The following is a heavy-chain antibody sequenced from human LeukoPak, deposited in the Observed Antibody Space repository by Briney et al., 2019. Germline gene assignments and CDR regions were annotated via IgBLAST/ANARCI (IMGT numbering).Heavy chain of an antibody. D-gene: IGHD4-23*01. CDR2: IYYSGST. CDR3: ATLTTVVTAYYFDY. V-gene: IGHV4-39*07. Sequence: PSETLSLTCTVSGGSLSSSYSYWGWIRQPPGKGLEWIGNIYYSGSTYYSPSLTSRVTVSVDTSENQFSLKLSSVTAADTAVYYCATLTTVVTAYYFDYWGQGTLVTVSS. J-gene: IGHJ4*02. CDR1: GGSLSSSYSY.